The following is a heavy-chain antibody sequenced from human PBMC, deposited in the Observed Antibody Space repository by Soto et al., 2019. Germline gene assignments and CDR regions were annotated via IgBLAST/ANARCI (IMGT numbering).Heavy chain of an antibody. CDR1: GFSFSNAW. CDR3: TTDRFSGYYSWDF. D-gene: IGHD3-22*01. Sequence: GGSLRLSCAASGFSFSNAWMIWVRQAPGKGPEWVGLIKGQSDGGTTDYAAPVKGRFTISRDDSKNTVSPQMNSLKTGDTAVYYCTTDRFSGYYSWDFWGQGTLVTVSS. V-gene: IGHV3-15*07. CDR2: IKGQSDGGTT. J-gene: IGHJ4*02.